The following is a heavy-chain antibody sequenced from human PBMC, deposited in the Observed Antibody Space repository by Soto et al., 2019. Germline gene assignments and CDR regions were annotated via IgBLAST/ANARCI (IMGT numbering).Heavy chain of an antibody. D-gene: IGHD6-6*01. CDR3: ARRARPDFYYMDV. CDR2: ISSNGVGT. Sequence: GGSLRLSCAASGFTFSSYAMSWVRQAPGKGLEYVSAISSNGVGTYYANTVQGRFTISRDNSKNTVYLQMGSLRPEDMAVYYCARRARPDFYYMDVWGKGTTVTVSS. CDR1: GFTFSSYA. V-gene: IGHV3-64*01. J-gene: IGHJ6*03.